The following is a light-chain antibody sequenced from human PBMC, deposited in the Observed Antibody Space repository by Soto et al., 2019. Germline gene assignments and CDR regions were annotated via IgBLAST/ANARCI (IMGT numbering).Light chain of an antibody. CDR2: ATS. Sequence: EIVITQSPATLSVSPGESATLSCRASQSVGNNLAWYQQKPGQPPRLLIYATSTRATGIPDRFSGSGSVTNFTLTISRLEPEDFAVYYCQQFGISPWTFGQGTK. J-gene: IGKJ1*01. CDR1: QSVGNN. V-gene: IGKV3-20*01. CDR3: QQFGISPWT.